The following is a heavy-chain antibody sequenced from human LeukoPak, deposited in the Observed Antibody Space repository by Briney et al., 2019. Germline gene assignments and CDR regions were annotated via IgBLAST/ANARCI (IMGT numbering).Heavy chain of an antibody. CDR3: ARDGGYYDSSGQRTHYYYYGMDV. D-gene: IGHD3-22*01. CDR2: ITGDATQT. Sequence: GGSLRLSCAASGFNFGDFLMTWVRQAPGKGLEWVASITGDATQTFFADSVKGRFTISRDNSKNTLYLQMNSLRAEDTAVYYCARDGGYYDSSGQRTHYYYYGMDVWGQGTTVTVSS. J-gene: IGHJ6*02. V-gene: IGHV3-23*01. CDR1: GFNFGDFL.